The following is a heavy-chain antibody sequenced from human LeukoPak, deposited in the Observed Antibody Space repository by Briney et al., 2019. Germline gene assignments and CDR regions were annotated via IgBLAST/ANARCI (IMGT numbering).Heavy chain of an antibody. CDR2: IYYSGST. CDR1: GGSISSYY. Sequence: PSETLSLTCTVSGGSISSYYWSWIRQPPGKGLEWIGYIYYSGSTNYNPSLKSRVTISVDTSKNQFSLKLSSVTAADTAVYYCARVYCNVGSCYEDYWGQGTLVTVSS. V-gene: IGHV4-59*01. D-gene: IGHD2-15*01. CDR3: ARVYCNVGSCYEDY. J-gene: IGHJ4*02.